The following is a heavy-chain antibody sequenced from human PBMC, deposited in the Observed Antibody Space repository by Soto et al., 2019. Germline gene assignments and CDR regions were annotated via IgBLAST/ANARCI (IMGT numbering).Heavy chain of an antibody. V-gene: IGHV1-69*08. Sequence: QVQLVQSGAEVKKPGSSVKVSCKASGGTFSSYTISWVRQAPGQGLEWMGRIIPILGIANYAQKFQGRVKITADKSTSTAYMELSSLRSEDTAVYYFAREEYYYGSGAFFGYWGQGTLVTVPS. J-gene: IGHJ4*02. CDR1: GGTFSSYT. CDR2: IIPILGIA. D-gene: IGHD3-10*01. CDR3: AREEYYYGSGAFFGY.